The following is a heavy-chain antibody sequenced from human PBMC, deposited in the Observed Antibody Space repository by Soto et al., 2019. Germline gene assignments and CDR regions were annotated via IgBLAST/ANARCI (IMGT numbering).Heavy chain of an antibody. Sequence: EVKLVESGGGLVQPGGSLRLSCTASGFDFSGSEMNWFRQVPEKGLEWVAYITASGGAMFHPDFVKGRFSIARDNAKNSLFLEMNNLTADDAGLYYCAKVAPFILGSPFWGQGTLVTVSS. CDR2: ITASGGAM. CDR3: AKVAPFILGSPF. CDR1: GFDFSGSE. J-gene: IGHJ4*02. D-gene: IGHD2-21*01. V-gene: IGHV3-48*03.